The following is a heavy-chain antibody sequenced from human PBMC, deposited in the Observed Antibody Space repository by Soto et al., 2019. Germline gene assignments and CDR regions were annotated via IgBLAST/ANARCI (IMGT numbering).Heavy chain of an antibody. Sequence: SETLSLTCTVSGGSISSYYWSWIRQPPGKGLEWIGYIYYSGSTNYNPSLKSRVTISVDTSKNQFSLKLSSVTAADTAVYYRARDRSKWYLDVWGQGTTVTVSS. CDR1: GGSISSYY. V-gene: IGHV4-59*01. CDR3: ARDRSKWYLDV. CDR2: IYYSGST. J-gene: IGHJ6*02. D-gene: IGHD2-2*01.